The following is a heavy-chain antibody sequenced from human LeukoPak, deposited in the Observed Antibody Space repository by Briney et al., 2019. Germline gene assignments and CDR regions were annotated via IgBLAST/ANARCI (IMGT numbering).Heavy chain of an antibody. J-gene: IGHJ3*02. Sequence: GASVKVSCKASGYTFTSYTMHWVRQAPGQRLEWMGWTNVDKGNTKYSQKFQDRVIISWDTSASTAYMELSSLRSEDTAVFYCARGSSTWSNAFDTWGQGTMVTVSS. V-gene: IGHV1-3*01. CDR3: ARGSSTWSNAFDT. CDR2: TNVDKGNT. D-gene: IGHD6-13*01. CDR1: GYTFTSYT.